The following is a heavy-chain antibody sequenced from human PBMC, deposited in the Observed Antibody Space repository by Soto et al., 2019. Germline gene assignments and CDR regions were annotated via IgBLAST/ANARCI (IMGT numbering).Heavy chain of an antibody. CDR2: IYYSGST. V-gene: IGHV4-31*03. D-gene: IGHD6-13*01. CDR1: GGSISSGGFY. J-gene: IGHJ5*02. CDR3: ARDPSGIAAEGWVAP. Sequence: QVQLQESGPGLVKPSQTLSLTCTVSGGSISSGGFYWSWIRHHPGKGLEWIGYIYYSGSTYYNPSLKSRVTISVDTSKNQFSLRLSSVTAADTAVYYCARDPSGIAAEGWVAPWGQGTLVTVSS.